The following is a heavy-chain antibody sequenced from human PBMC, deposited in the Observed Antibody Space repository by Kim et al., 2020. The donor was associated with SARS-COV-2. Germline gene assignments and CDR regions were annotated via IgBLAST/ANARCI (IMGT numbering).Heavy chain of an antibody. Sequence: SLKSRVTIAVDTSKNQFSLKLSSVTAADTAVYYCARLNYYGSGSPGGMDVWGQGTTVTVSS. D-gene: IGHD3-10*01. CDR3: ARLNYYGSGSPGGMDV. V-gene: IGHV4-31*02. J-gene: IGHJ6*02.